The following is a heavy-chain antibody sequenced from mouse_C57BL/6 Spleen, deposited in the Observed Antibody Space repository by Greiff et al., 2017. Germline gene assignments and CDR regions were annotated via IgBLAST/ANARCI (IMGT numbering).Heavy chain of an antibody. CDR2: INPNNGGT. V-gene: IGHV1-26*01. CDR1: GYTFTDYY. J-gene: IGHJ2*01. Sequence: EVQLQQSGPELVKPGASVKISCKASGYTFTDYYMNWVKQSHGKSLEWIGDINPNNGGTSYNQKFKGKATLTVDKSSSTAYMELRSLTSEDSAVYYCAGGLGYYFDYWGQGTTLTVSS. D-gene: IGHD3-1*01. CDR3: AGGLGYYFDY.